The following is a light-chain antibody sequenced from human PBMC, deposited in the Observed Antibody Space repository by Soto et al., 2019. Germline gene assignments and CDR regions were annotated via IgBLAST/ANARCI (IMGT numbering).Light chain of an antibody. Sequence: EILLTRFRSSLSLFPVATATLSCRAIQTVSSNFLAWYQEKPGQAPRLLIYGASTRATGIPARFSGSGSGTDFTLTISSLQSEDFAVYYCQQYNNWPQWTFGQGTKVDIK. CDR1: QTVSSN. CDR3: QQYNNWPQWT. J-gene: IGKJ1*01. V-gene: IGKV3-15*01. CDR2: GAS.